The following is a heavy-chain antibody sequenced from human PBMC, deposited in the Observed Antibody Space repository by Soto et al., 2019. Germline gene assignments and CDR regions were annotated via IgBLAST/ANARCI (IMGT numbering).Heavy chain of an antibody. CDR3: AGFYGDYPLGY. Sequence: ASVKVSCKASGYTFTVDYMHWVRQAPGQGLEWMGWISACNGNTNYAQKLQGRVTMTTDTSTSTAYMELRSLRPDDTAVYYCAGFYGDYPLGYWGQGTLVTVSS. J-gene: IGHJ4*02. D-gene: IGHD4-17*01. CDR2: ISACNGNT. CDR1: GYTFTVDY. V-gene: IGHV1-18*04.